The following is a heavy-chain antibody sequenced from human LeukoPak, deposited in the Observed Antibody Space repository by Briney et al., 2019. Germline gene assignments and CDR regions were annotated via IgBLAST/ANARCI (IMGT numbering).Heavy chain of an antibody. Sequence: SSETLSLTCAVYGGSFSGYYWSWIRQPPGKGLEWIGYIYYSGSTNYNPSLKSRVTISVDTSKNQFSLKLSSVTAADTAVYYCARVESNPYYYGMDVWGQGTTVTVSS. J-gene: IGHJ6*02. CDR1: GGSFSGYY. CDR2: IYYSGST. CDR3: ARVESNPYYYGMDV. V-gene: IGHV4-59*01. D-gene: IGHD1-1*01.